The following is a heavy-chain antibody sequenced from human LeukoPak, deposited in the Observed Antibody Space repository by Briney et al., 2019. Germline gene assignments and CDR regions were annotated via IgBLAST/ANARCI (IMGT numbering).Heavy chain of an antibody. V-gene: IGHV3-23*01. CDR2: ITGRGDAT. CDR1: DVSFITYA. Sequence: PGGSLRLSCAGSDVSFITYAMSSVRQAPGQGLEWVSIITGRGDATYYADSVKGRFTISRDNSKNTFYLQMNSLGADDTAVYFCAAVSSMLRGPLVTKYFDFWGQGTLVTVSS. D-gene: IGHD3-10*01. CDR3: AAVSSMLRGPLVTKYFDF. J-gene: IGHJ4*02.